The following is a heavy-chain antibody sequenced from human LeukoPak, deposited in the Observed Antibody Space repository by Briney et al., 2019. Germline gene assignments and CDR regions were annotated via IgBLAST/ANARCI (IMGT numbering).Heavy chain of an antibody. Sequence: PGGSLRLSCAASGFIFSDHWMTWIRQTPGKGLEWVANINQDGSDKYYVDSVRGRFTISRDNAKNSLYMQMNSLRVEDTGVYYCTRGVNPEWWGQGTLITVSS. CDR3: TRGVNPEW. D-gene: IGHD3-3*01. J-gene: IGHJ4*02. CDR2: INQDGSDK. CDR1: GFIFSDHW. V-gene: IGHV3-7*01.